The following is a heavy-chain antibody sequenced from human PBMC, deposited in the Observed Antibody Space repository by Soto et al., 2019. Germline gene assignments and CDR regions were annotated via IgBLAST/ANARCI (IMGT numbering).Heavy chain of an antibody. CDR3: ARVRYSSSWYDY. D-gene: IGHD6-13*01. CDR1: GGSISSYY. CDR2: IYYSGST. V-gene: IGHV4-59*01. J-gene: IGHJ4*02. Sequence: QVQLQESGPGLVKPSETLSLTCTVSGGSISSYYWSWIRQPPGKGLEWIGYIYYSGSTNYNPSLKIRVTISVDTSKNQFSLKLSSVTAADTAVYYCARVRYSSSWYDYWGQGTLVTVSS.